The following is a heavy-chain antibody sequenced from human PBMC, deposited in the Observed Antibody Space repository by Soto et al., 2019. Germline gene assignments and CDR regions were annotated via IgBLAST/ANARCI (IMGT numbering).Heavy chain of an antibody. CDR1: EYTFTTYY. V-gene: IGHV1-46*01. CDR3: ASDSLGRFTDLVS. CDR2: INPSDGTT. J-gene: IGHJ5*02. Sequence: ASVKVSCKASEYTFTTYYMHWVRQAPGQGLEWMGDINPSDGTTRYAQRFQDRLTMTRDTSTSTIYMELTSLTSEDTAVFYCASDSLGRFTDLVSWGQGTLVTV. D-gene: IGHD3-16*01.